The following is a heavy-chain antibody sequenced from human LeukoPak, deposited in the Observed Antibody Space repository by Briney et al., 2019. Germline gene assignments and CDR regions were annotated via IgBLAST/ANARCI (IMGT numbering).Heavy chain of an antibody. CDR1: GFTFSSYS. CDR2: ISSSSSYI. V-gene: IGHV3-21*01. CDR3: ASHLYSSSSGFDY. Sequence: GGSLRLSCAASGFTFSSYSMNWVRQAPGKGLEWVSSISSSSSYIYYADSVKGRFTISRDNVKNSLYLQMNSLRAEDTAVYYCASHLYSSSSGFDYWGQGTLVTVSS. J-gene: IGHJ4*02. D-gene: IGHD6-6*01.